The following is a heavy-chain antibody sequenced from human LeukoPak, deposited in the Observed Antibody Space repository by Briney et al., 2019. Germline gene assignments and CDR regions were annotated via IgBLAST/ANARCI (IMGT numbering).Heavy chain of an antibody. CDR1: GGSFSGYY. CDR3: ARVSDYYGSGSHDY. D-gene: IGHD3-10*01. Sequence: PSETLSLTCAVYGGSFSGYYWSWIRQPPGKGLEWIGEINHSGSTNYNPSLKSRVTISVDTSKNQFSLKLSSVTAADTAVYYCARVSDYYGSGSHDYWGQGTLVTVSS. V-gene: IGHV4-34*01. CDR2: INHSGST. J-gene: IGHJ4*02.